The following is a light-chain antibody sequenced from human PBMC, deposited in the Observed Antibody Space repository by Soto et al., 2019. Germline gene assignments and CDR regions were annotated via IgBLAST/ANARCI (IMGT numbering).Light chain of an antibody. J-gene: IGKJ4*01. V-gene: IGKV3-11*01. CDR3: HQRSDLPLT. CDR2: DAS. Sequence: EIVLTQSPATLSLSPGERATLSCRASQSVSSYLAWYQQKPGQAHRLLIYDASNRATGIPARFSGSGSWTDFTLTISSREPEDFAVYDCHQRSDLPLTFGGGTKVEIK. CDR1: QSVSSY.